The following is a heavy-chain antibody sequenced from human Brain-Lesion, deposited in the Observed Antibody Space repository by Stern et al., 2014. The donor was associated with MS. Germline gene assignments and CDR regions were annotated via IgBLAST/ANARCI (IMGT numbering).Heavy chain of an antibody. CDR3: ARASAPLYSGNWFDS. CDR2: IHASGST. J-gene: IGHJ5*01. Sequence: VQLVESGPGLVKPSQTLSVTCTVSGDSISRDNYFWSWIRQAAGKRLEWIGRIHASGSTFYNPSLKSRVTISVDPSKTQSSLKLTSVTAEDTAVYYCARASAPLYSGNWFDSWGQGTLVSVSS. V-gene: IGHV4-61*02. CDR1: GDSISRDNYF. D-gene: IGHD5-18*01.